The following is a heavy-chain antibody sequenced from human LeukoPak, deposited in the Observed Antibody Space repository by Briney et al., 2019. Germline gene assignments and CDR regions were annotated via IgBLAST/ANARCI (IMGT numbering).Heavy chain of an antibody. CDR2: ISGSGGRI. CDR1: GFTFSSYA. CDR3: ATSEYSGSY. D-gene: IGHD1-26*01. Sequence: PGGSLRLSCAASGFTFSSYAMSWVRQAPWKGLEWVSAISGSGGRIYYGASVKGRFTISRDNSKNTLNLQMNSLRAEDTAVYYCATSEYSGSYWGQGTLVTVSS. J-gene: IGHJ4*02. V-gene: IGHV3-23*01.